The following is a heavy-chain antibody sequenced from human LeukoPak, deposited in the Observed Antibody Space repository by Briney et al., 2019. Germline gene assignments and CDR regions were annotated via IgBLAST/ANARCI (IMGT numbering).Heavy chain of an antibody. CDR2: IRSKANSYAT. J-gene: IGHJ2*01. V-gene: IGHV3-73*01. CDR3: TRCGNSGVYWYFDL. D-gene: IGHD3-10*01. Sequence: GGSLRLSCAASGFTFSGSAMHWVRQASGKGLEWVGRIRSKANSYATAYAASVKGRFTISRDDSKNTAYLQMNSLKTEDTAVYYCTRCGNSGVYWYFDLWGRGTLVTVSS. CDR1: GFTFSGSA.